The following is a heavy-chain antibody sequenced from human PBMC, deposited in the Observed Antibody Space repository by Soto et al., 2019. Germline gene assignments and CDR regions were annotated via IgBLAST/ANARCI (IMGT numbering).Heavy chain of an antibody. CDR1: GGSFSGYY. D-gene: IGHD2-15*01. Sequence: SETLSLTCAVYGGSFSGYYWSWIRQPPGKGLEWIGEINHSGSTNYNPSLKSRVTISVDTSKNQFSLKLSSVTAADTAVYYCARSPPRTPYCSGGSCYSPRNWFDPWGQEPWSPSPQ. V-gene: IGHV4-34*01. J-gene: IGHJ5*02. CDR2: INHSGST. CDR3: ARSPPRTPYCSGGSCYSPRNWFDP.